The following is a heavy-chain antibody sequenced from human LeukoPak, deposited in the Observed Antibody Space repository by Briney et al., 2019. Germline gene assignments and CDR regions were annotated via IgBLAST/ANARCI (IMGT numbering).Heavy chain of an antibody. J-gene: IGHJ4*02. CDR1: GYTFTTYD. Sequence: GASVKVSCEASGYTFTTYDINWVRQAAGQGLEWMGWMNPNSGNTGNAQKFQGRVTMTRNTSKSTAYMELTSLTSEDTAVYFCARIAAPGNRRLNFWGQGTLVTVSS. CDR3: ARIAAPGNRRLNF. D-gene: IGHD6-13*01. CDR2: MNPNSGNT. V-gene: IGHV1-8*01.